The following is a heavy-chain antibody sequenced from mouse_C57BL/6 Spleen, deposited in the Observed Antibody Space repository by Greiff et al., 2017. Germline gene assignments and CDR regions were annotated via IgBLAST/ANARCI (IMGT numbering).Heavy chain of an antibody. Sequence: VQLQQSGAELVKPGASVKLSCKASGYTFTSYWMQWVKQRPGQGLEWIGEIDPSDSYTNYNQKFKGKATLTVDTSSSTAYMQLSSLTSEDSAVYYCAIGGLGRAFDYWGQGTTLTVSS. D-gene: IGHD4-1*01. V-gene: IGHV1-50*01. J-gene: IGHJ2*01. CDR1: GYTFTSYW. CDR2: IDPSDSYT. CDR3: AIGGLGRAFDY.